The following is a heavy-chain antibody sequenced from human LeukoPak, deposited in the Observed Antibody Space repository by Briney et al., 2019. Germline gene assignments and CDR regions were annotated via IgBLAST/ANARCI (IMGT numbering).Heavy chain of an antibody. V-gene: IGHV1-3*01. Sequence: GASVKVSCTASGYTFTSYAMHWVRQAPGQRLEWMGWINAGNGNTKYSQKFQGRVTITRDTSASTAYMELSSLRSEDTAVYYCAIMGYYYDSSGFNTSFDYWGQGTLVTVSS. D-gene: IGHD3-22*01. CDR1: GYTFTSYA. CDR3: AIMGYYYDSSGFNTSFDY. J-gene: IGHJ4*02. CDR2: INAGNGNT.